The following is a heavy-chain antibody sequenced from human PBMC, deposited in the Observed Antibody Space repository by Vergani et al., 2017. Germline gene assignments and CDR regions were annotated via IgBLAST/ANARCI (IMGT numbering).Heavy chain of an antibody. Sequence: QVQLQESGPGLVKPSETLSLTCTVSGGSISSYYWSWIRQPPGKGLELIGFIYYRGSTNYNPSLKSRVTIAVDTSKNQFSLKLSDVTAADTAVYYGARDRIGVRGPYAFDIWGQGTMVTVSS. J-gene: IGHJ3*02. CDR2: IYYRGST. D-gene: IGHD3-10*01. CDR3: ARDRIGVRGPYAFDI. V-gene: IGHV4-59*13. CDR1: GGSISSYY.